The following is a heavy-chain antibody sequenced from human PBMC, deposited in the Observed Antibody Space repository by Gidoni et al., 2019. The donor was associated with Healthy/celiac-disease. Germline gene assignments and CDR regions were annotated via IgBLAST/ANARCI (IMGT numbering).Heavy chain of an antibody. CDR1: GFTFSSSA. D-gene: IGHD4-17*01. Sequence: EVQLLESGGGLVQPGGSLRLSCAAPGFTFSSSAMRWVPQSPGKGLGWVSAISGSGGSTYYADSVKGRFTISRDNSKNTLYLQMNSLRAEDTAVYYCAKGTYRGVYGDYDSYYYYGMDVWGQGTTVTVSS. CDR2: ISGSGGST. CDR3: AKGTYRGVYGDYDSYYYYGMDV. V-gene: IGHV3-23*01. J-gene: IGHJ6*02.